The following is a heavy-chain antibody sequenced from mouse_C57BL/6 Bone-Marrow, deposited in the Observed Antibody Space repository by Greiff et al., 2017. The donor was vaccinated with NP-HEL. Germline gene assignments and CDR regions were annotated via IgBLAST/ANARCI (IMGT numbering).Heavy chain of an antibody. CDR3: ATGDYYGSSYSFYYFDY. J-gene: IGHJ2*01. D-gene: IGHD1-1*01. Sequence: LQQSGAELVKPGASVKLSCKASGYTFTSYWMHWVKQRPGQGLEWIGMIHPNSGSTNYNEKFKSKATLTVDKSSSTAYMQLSSLTSEDSAVYYCATGDYYGSSYSFYYFDYWGQGTTLTVSS. V-gene: IGHV1-64*01. CDR2: IHPNSGST. CDR1: GYTFTSYW.